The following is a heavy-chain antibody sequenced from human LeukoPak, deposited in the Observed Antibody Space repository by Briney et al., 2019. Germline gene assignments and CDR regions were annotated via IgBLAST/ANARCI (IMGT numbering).Heavy chain of an antibody. D-gene: IGHD6-13*01. J-gene: IGHJ4*02. CDR1: GFTVSSNS. CDR3: AREMAAAGDY. V-gene: IGHV3-48*04. CDR2: ISSSGSTI. Sequence: GGSLSLSCAASGFTVSSNSMNWVRQAPGKGLEWVSYISSSGSTIYYADSVKGRFTISRDNAKNSLYLQMNSLRAEDTAVYYCAREMAAAGDYWGQGALVTVSS.